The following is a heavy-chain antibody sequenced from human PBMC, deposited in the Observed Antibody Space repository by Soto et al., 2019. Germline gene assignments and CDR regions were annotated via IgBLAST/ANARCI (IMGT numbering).Heavy chain of an antibody. CDR3: SRGILV. D-gene: IGHD5-18*01. CDR2: ISYGGST. J-gene: IGHJ4*02. Sequence: QVQLQESGPGLVKPSQTLSLTCTVSGGSINSGGYCWSWIRQHPGKGLDWIGCISYGGSTSYNPSLKSXXTISVDTSKNQFSLQLTSVTAADTAVYYCSRGILVWGQGALITVSS. CDR1: GGSINSGGYC. V-gene: IGHV4-31*03.